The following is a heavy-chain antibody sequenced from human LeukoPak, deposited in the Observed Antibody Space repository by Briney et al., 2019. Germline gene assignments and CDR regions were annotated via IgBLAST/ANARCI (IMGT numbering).Heavy chain of an antibody. Sequence: GGSLRLSRAASGFTFSIYWMSWVRQAPGKGLEWVANIKQDGSEKYYVDSVKGRFTISRDNAKNSLYLQMNSLRAEDTAVYYCARAAIQFDYWGQGTLVTVSS. CDR2: IKQDGSEK. V-gene: IGHV3-7*01. CDR1: GFTFSIYW. CDR3: ARAAIQFDY. J-gene: IGHJ4*02. D-gene: IGHD5-18*01.